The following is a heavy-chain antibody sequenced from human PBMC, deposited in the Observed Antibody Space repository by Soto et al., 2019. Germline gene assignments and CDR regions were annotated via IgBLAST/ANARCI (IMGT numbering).Heavy chain of an antibody. J-gene: IGHJ4*02. CDR2: IRSKAYGGTT. Sequence: GGSLRLSCTASGFTFGDYAMSWFRQAPGKGLEWVGFIRSKAYGGTTEYAASVKGRFTISRDDSKSIAYLQMNSLKTEDTAVYYCTREHIVDSFDYWGQGTLVTVSS. V-gene: IGHV3-49*03. D-gene: IGHD2-15*01. CDR1: GFTFGDYA. CDR3: TREHIVDSFDY.